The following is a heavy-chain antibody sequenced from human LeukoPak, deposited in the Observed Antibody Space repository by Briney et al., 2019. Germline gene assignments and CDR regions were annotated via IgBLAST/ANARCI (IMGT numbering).Heavy chain of an antibody. J-gene: IGHJ3*02. CDR2: INHSGST. Sequence: SETLSLTCAVYGGSFSGYYWSWIRQPPGKGLEWIGEINHSGSTSYNPSLKSRVTISVDTYKNQFSLKLSSVTAADTAVYYCAGVYCSSTSCYYDAFDIWGQGTMVTVSS. CDR1: GGSFSGYY. V-gene: IGHV4-34*01. CDR3: AGVYCSSTSCYYDAFDI. D-gene: IGHD2-2*01.